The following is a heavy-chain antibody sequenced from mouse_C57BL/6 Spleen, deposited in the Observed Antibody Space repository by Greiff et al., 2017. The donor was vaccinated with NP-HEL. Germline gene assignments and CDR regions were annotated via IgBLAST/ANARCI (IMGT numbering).Heavy chain of an antibody. CDR3: ARNYGSIYAMDY. Sequence: EVKLVESGGGLVKPGGSLKLSCAASGFTFSDYGMHWVRQAPEKGLEWVAYISSGSSTIYYADTVKGRFTISRDNAKNTLFLQMTSLRSEDTAMYYCARNYGSIYAMDYWGQGTSVTVSS. CDR2: ISSGSSTI. CDR1: GFTFSDYG. D-gene: IGHD1-1*01. J-gene: IGHJ4*01. V-gene: IGHV5-17*01.